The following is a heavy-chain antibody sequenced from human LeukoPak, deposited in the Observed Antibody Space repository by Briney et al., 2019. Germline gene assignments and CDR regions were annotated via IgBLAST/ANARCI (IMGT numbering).Heavy chain of an antibody. CDR2: IYTSGST. J-gene: IGHJ4*02. D-gene: IGHD2-21*02. V-gene: IGHV4-4*07. CDR3: ARETYCGGDCPRRSFDY. CDR1: GGSISSYY. Sequence: HPSETLSLTCTVSGGSISSYYWTWIRQPAGKGLDWIGRIYTSGSTNYNSSLKSRITMSVDTSKNHFSLKLNSVTAADTAVYYCARETYCGGDCPRRSFDYWGQGILVTVSS.